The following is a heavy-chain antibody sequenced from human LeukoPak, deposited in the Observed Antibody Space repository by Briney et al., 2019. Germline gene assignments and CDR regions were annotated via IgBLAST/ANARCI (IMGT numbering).Heavy chain of an antibody. J-gene: IGHJ3*02. CDR1: GFTFSSYA. V-gene: IGHV3-48*01. Sequence: GGSLRLSCAASGFTFSSYAMSWVRQAPGKGLEWVSHISSSGSITYYGDSVKGRITISRDNAKNSVSLYMNSLRAEDSAVYYCARPGITAFDIWGQGTMVTVSS. CDR2: ISSSGSIT. D-gene: IGHD3-10*01. CDR3: ARPGITAFDI.